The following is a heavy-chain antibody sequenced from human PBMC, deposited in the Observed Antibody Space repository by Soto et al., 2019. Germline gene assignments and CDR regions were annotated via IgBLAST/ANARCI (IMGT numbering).Heavy chain of an antibody. CDR3: ARAGYCSSTSCSPPRYYYYGMDV. Sequence: SVKVSCKASGGTFSSYAISWVRQAPGQGLEWMGGIIPIFGTANYAQKFQGRVTITADESTSTAYMELSSLRSEDTAVYYCARAGYCSSTSCSPPRYYYYGMDVWGQGTTVTVSS. J-gene: IGHJ6*02. CDR2: IIPIFGTA. CDR1: GGTFSSYA. D-gene: IGHD2-2*01. V-gene: IGHV1-69*13.